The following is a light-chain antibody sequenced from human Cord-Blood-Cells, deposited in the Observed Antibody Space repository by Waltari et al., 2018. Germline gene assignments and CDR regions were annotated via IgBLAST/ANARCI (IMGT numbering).Light chain of an antibody. CDR3: SSYTSSSTWV. CDR1: SRDVGGYNY. V-gene: IGLV2-14*01. Sequence: QSALTQPASVSGSPGQSITISCSGTSRDVGGYNYVSWYQQHPGKAPKLMIYDASNRPSGVSNRFSGSKSGNTASLTISGLQAEDEADYYCSSYTSSSTWVFGGGTKLTVL. J-gene: IGLJ3*02. CDR2: DAS.